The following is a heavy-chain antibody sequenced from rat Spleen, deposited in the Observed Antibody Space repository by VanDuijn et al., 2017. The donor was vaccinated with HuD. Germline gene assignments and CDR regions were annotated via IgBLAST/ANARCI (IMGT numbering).Heavy chain of an antibody. J-gene: IGHJ2*01. CDR1: GFTFSNYD. CDR3: ARDGYGGYSGTFDY. CDR2: ISYDGSST. D-gene: IGHD1-11*01. V-gene: IGHV5-7*01. Sequence: EVQLVESGGGLVQPGRSMKLSCAASGFTFSNYDMAWVRQAPKKGLEWVATISYDGSSTNYRDSVKGRFTISRDNAKSTLYLQMDSLRSEDTATYYCARDGYGGYSGTFDYWGQGVMVTVSS.